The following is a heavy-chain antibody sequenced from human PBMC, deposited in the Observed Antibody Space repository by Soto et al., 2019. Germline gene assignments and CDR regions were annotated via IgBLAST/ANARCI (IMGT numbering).Heavy chain of an antibody. D-gene: IGHD2-21*02. CDR1: GGSVTSGNYY. Sequence: ASETLSLTCTVSGGSVTSGNYYWSWIRQPPGKGLEWIGHIYYSGSTNYNPSLKSRVTISVDASKNQFSLKLSSVTAADTSIYYCARGPVVTPFVDYWGQGTMVTVSS. CDR3: ARGPVVTPFVDY. CDR2: IYYSGST. V-gene: IGHV4-61*01. J-gene: IGHJ4*02.